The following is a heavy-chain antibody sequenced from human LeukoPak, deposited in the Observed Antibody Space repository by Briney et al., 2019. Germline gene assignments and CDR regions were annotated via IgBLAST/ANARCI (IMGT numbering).Heavy chain of an antibody. CDR2: INHRRST. Sequence: SETLSLTCAVYGGSFSGYYWTWIRQPPGKGLEWIGEINHRRSTKYSPSLKSRVTISVDTSKNQFSLKLSSVSAADTAVYYCARVNYFDSSGYFYKEFWGQGTLVTVSS. CDR3: ARVNYFDSSGYFYKEF. V-gene: IGHV4-34*01. D-gene: IGHD3-22*01. CDR1: GGSFSGYY. J-gene: IGHJ4*02.